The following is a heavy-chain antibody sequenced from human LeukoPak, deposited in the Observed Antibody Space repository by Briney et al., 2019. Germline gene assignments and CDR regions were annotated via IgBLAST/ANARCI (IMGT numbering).Heavy chain of an antibody. CDR2: ISSSSSYI. V-gene: IGHV3-21*01. D-gene: IGHD3-22*01. Sequence: GGSLRLSCAASGFTFSSYSMNWVRQAPGKGLEWVSSISSSSSYIYYADSVKGRFTISRGNAKNSLYLQMNSLRAEDTAVYYCARVLDGSGYYLTYYYYGMDVWGQGTTVSVSS. CDR3: ARVLDGSGYYLTYYYYGMDV. CDR1: GFTFSSYS. J-gene: IGHJ6*02.